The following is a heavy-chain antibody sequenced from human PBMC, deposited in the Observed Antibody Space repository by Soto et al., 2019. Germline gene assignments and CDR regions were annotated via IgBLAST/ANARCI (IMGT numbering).Heavy chain of an antibody. J-gene: IGHJ4*02. V-gene: IGHV4-30-2*01. CDR2: IWHSGST. Sequence: QLQLQESGSGLVKPSQTLSLTCAVSGGSISSGGYSWNWIRQPPGKGLEWIGYIWHSGSTYYNPSLKGRVTISLDRSKNQFSLKLGSVTAADTAVYYCARGYYYDSSGALDYWGQGTLVTVSS. D-gene: IGHD3-22*01. CDR1: GGSISSGGYS. CDR3: ARGYYYDSSGALDY.